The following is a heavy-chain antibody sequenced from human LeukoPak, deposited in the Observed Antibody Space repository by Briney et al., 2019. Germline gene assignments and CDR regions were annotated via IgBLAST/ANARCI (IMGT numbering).Heavy chain of an antibody. J-gene: IGHJ4*02. CDR1: GYTFTSYY. CDR3: ARVRYYYDSSGFGYFDY. Sequence: GASVKVSCKASGYTFTSYYMHWVRQAPGQGLEWMGIINPSGGSTSYAQKFQGRVTMTRDTSTSTVYMELSSLRSEDTAVYYCARVRYYYDSSGFGYFDYWGQGTLVTVSS. CDR2: INPSGGST. D-gene: IGHD3-22*01. V-gene: IGHV1-46*01.